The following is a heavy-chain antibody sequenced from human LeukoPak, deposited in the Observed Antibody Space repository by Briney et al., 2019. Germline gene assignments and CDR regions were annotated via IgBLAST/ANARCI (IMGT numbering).Heavy chain of an antibody. V-gene: IGHV4-34*01. J-gene: IGHJ2*01. CDR1: GGSFSGYY. D-gene: IGHD6-13*01. Sequence: PSETLSLTCAVYGGSFSGYYWSWIRRPPGKGLEWIGEINHSGSTNYNPSLKSRVTMSVDTSKNQFSLKLSSVTAADTAVYYCARRYSSSWYFGSGPNNYWYFDLWGRGTLVTVSS. CDR3: ARRYSSSWYFGSGPNNYWYFDL. CDR2: INHSGST.